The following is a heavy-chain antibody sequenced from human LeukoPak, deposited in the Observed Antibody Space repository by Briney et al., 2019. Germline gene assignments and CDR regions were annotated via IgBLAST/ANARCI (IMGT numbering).Heavy chain of an antibody. J-gene: IGHJ6*03. D-gene: IGHD3-22*01. Sequence: ASVKVSCKASGYTFTGYYMHWVRQAPGQGLEWMGWINPNGGGTNYAQKFQGRVTMTRDTSISTAYMELSRLRSDDTAVYYCARGGRVDDSSGYGDGYYMDVWGKGTTVTISS. V-gene: IGHV1-2*02. CDR1: GYTFTGYY. CDR2: INPNGGGT. CDR3: ARGGRVDDSSGYGDGYYMDV.